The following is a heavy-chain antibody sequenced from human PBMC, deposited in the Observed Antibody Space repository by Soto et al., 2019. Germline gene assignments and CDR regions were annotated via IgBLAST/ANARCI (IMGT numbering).Heavy chain of an antibody. V-gene: IGHV1-8*02. CDR3: GRGPSPRAPAGGTPCYYDMDV. J-gene: IGHJ6*02. Sequence: ASVKVSCKTSGYDFTAYDINWVRQASGQGLEWMGWMNPINGATGSARRFQGRVSMTRNTATGTAYLELTSLRSDDTGVYYCGRGPSPRAPAGGTPCYYDMDVWGQGTTVTVYS. CDR2: MNPINGAT. CDR1: GYDFTAYD. D-gene: IGHD6-13*01.